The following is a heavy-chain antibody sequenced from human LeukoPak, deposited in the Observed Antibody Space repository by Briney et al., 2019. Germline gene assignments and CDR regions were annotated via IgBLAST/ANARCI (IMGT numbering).Heavy chain of an antibody. CDR2: ISGSGGST. CDR1: GFTFSSYA. V-gene: IGHV3-23*01. CDR3: AKDDSGGGYGLLLAEYFQH. D-gene: IGHD2-15*01. J-gene: IGHJ1*01. Sequence: GGSLRLSCAASGFTFSSYAMSWVRQAPGKGLEWVSAISGSGGSTYYADSVKGRFTISRDNSKNTLYLQMNSLRAEDTAVYYCAKDDSGGGYGLLLAEYFQHWGQGTLVTVSS.